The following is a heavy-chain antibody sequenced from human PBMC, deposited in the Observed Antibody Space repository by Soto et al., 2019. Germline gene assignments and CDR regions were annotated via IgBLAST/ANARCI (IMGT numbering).Heavy chain of an antibody. CDR1: CFSMRRGGQS. CDR3: AKNSLGPPARSAG. CDR2: IYYTGST. D-gene: IGHD7-27*01. V-gene: IGHV4-30-2*01. Sequence: SDPLRVTYAGSCFSMRRGGQSWCWIRQPPGQGLEWLGFIYYTGSTYYNPSLKSRVTLSVDRSKNQFSLNLTSVTAADTAMYFCAKNSLGPPARSAGGAQGNPVTVSS. J-gene: IGHJ4*03.